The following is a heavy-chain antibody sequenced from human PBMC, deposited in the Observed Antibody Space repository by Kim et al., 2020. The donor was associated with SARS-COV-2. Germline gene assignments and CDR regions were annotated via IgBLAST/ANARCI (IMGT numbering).Heavy chain of an antibody. V-gene: IGHV6-1*01. Sequence: SQTLSLTCAISGDSVSSNSAAWNWIRQSPSRGLEWLGRTYYRSKWYNDYAVSVKSRITINPDTSKNQFSLQLNSVTPEDTAVYYCARGSREEQLVSVVYYYYYGMDVWGQGTTVTVSS. CDR2: TYYRSKWYN. CDR1: GDSVSSNSAA. CDR3: ARGSREEQLVSVVYYYYYGMDV. D-gene: IGHD6-6*01. J-gene: IGHJ6*02.